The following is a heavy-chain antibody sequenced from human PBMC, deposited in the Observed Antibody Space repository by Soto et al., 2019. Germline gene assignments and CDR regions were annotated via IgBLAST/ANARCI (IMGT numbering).Heavy chain of an antibody. Sequence: QLQLQESGPGLVKPSETLSLTCTVSGGSISSGPYSWGWIRQPPGEGLEWIGTFHYSENTYYNPSLESRATLSADTSKTQFSLKVTSVTVADTAVYYCARLGGYCNSTSTNCYGYYGMDVGGQGTTVTVSS. D-gene: IGHD2-2*01. J-gene: IGHJ6*02. CDR3: ARLGGYCNSTSTNCYGYYGMDV. V-gene: IGHV4-39*01. CDR1: GGSISSGPYS. CDR2: FHYSENT.